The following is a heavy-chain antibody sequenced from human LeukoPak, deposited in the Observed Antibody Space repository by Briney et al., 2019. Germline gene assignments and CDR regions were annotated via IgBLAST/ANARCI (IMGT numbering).Heavy chain of an antibody. CDR3: ARGYSYSDY. D-gene: IGHD5-18*01. J-gene: IGHJ4*02. Sequence: SETLSLTCTVSGGSINSYYWSWIRQPPGKGLEWIAYIYYSGSTNYNPSLKSRVTISVDTSKNQFSLKLSSVTAADTAVYYCARGYSYSDYWGQGTLVTVSS. CDR1: GGSINSYY. CDR2: IYYSGST. V-gene: IGHV4-59*01.